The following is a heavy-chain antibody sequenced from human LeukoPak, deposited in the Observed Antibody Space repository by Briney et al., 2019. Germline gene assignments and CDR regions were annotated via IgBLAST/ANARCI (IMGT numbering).Heavy chain of an antibody. CDR1: GVSIISSNHY. CDR2: ISYSGGT. D-gene: IGHD5-18*01. Sequence: SETLSLTCTISGVSIISSNHYWGWTRQPPGKGLEWFGSISYSGGTAYNPSLRRRVTISVDTSKSQFSLKVNYVTAADTAVYYCARDTPGGYSYGSFDFWGQGTLVSVSS. CDR3: ARDTPGGYSYGSFDF. V-gene: IGHV4-39*02. J-gene: IGHJ4*02.